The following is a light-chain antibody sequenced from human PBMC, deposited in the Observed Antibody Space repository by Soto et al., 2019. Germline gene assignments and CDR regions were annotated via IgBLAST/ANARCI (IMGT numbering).Light chain of an antibody. J-gene: IGKJ4*01. CDR3: QQRSNCPVT. CDR1: QSVSSY. V-gene: IGKV3-11*01. CDR2: DAS. Sequence: EIVLTQSPATLSSSPGERDTLSCRASQSVSSYLAWYQQKPGQAPRLLIYDASNRATGIPARFSGSGSGTDFTLTISSLEPEDFAVYYCQQRSNCPVTFGGGTKVEIK.